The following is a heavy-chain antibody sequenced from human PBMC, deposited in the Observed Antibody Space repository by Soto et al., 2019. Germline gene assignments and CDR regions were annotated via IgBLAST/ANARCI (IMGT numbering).Heavy chain of an antibody. CDR2: IYHSGST. CDR1: GGSISSGGYS. J-gene: IGHJ4*02. V-gene: IGHV4-30-2*01. Sequence: SETLSLTCAVSGGSISSGGYSWSWIRQPPGKGLEWIGYIYHSGSTYYNPSLKSRGTISVDRSKNQFSLKLSSVTAADTAVYYCARSRYYDSSGYYLDYWGQGTLVTVSS. D-gene: IGHD3-22*01. CDR3: ARSRYYDSSGYYLDY.